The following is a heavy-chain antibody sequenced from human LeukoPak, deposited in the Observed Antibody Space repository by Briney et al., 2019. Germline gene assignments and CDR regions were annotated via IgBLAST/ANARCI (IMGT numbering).Heavy chain of an antibody. D-gene: IGHD3-22*01. J-gene: IGHJ3*02. CDR2: IIHSGST. CDR3: ARGKRRDSFKNVFDI. V-gene: IGHV4-34*01. CDR1: GGSLSGYH. Sequence: SETLSLTCTVSGGSLSGYHWSWIRQSPGTGLDWIGEIIHSGSTNYNPSLMSRVTMTQDTSKNHFSLRLSAVTAADTAVYYCARGKRRDSFKNVFDIWGQGTMVTVSS.